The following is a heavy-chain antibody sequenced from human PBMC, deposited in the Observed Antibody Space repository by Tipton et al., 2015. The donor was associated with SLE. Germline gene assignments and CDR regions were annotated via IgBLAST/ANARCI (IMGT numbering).Heavy chain of an antibody. CDR3: ARGGSGRRFDY. CDR1: GYSISSGYY. J-gene: IGHJ4*02. Sequence: TLSLTCAVSGYSISSGYYWGWIRQPPGKGLEWIGSIYHSGSTYYNPSLKSRVTISVDTSKNQFSLKLSSVTAADTAVYYCARGGSGRRFDYWGQGTLVTVSS. CDR2: IYHSGST. D-gene: IGHD6-19*01. V-gene: IGHV4-38-2*01.